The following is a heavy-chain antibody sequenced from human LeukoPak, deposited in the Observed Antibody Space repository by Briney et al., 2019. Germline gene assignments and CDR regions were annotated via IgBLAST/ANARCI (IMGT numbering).Heavy chain of an antibody. V-gene: IGHV1-2*02. CDR2: ITPNSDGT. CDR3: ASHMGAKGVY. CDR1: GYTVTGYY. Sequence: GASVKVSCKTSGYTVTGYYIHWVRQAPGQGLEWMGWITPNSDGTDYAQKFQGRVTMTRDTSTSTAYMELRSLRSDDTAVYYCASHMGAKGVYWGQGTLVTVSS. J-gene: IGHJ4*02. D-gene: IGHD1-26*01.